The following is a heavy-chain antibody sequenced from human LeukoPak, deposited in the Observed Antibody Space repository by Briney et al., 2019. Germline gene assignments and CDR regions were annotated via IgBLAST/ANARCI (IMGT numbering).Heavy chain of an antibody. J-gene: IGHJ4*02. V-gene: IGHV6-1*01. CDR3: ARADTSAFDY. CDR2: TYYRSKWYN. D-gene: IGHD3-16*01. CDR1: GDSFSSNSAS. Sequence: SQTLSLTCAISGDSFSSNSASWNWIRQSPSRGLEWLGKTYYRSKWYNDYAVSVKSRITINPDTSKNQFSLQLNSVTLEDTAVYYCARADTSAFDYWGQGTLVTVSS.